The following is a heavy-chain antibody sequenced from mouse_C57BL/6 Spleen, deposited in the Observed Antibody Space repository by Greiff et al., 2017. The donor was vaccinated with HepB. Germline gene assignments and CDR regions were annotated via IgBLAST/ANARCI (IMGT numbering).Heavy chain of an antibody. J-gene: IGHJ1*03. V-gene: IGHV1-55*01. D-gene: IGHD2-5*01. CDR2: IYPGSGST. CDR3: AREGSSNSRYFDV. Sequence: QVQLKQPGAELVKPGASVKMSCKASGYTFTSYWITWVKQRPGQGLEWIGDIYPGSGSTNYNEKFKSKATLTVDTSSSTAYMQLSSLTSEDSAVYYCAREGSSNSRYFDVWGTGTTVTVS. CDR1: GYTFTSYW.